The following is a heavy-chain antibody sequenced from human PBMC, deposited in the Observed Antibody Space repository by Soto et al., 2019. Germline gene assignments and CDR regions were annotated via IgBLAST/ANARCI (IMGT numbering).Heavy chain of an antibody. Sequence: GGSLRLSCAASGFTFSAYDMHWVRQAPGKRLEWVAVLWRDGSKVYYADSVKGRFTISRDNSKNTLYLEMNSLRVEDTAVYYCARDGTGWTGGDHWGQGTLVTVSS. V-gene: IGHV3-33*01. CDR2: LWRDGSKV. CDR3: ARDGTGWTGGDH. CDR1: GFTFSAYD. D-gene: IGHD6-19*01. J-gene: IGHJ4*02.